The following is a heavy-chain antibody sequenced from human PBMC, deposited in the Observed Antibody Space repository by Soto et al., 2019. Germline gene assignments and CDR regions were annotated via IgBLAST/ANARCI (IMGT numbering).Heavy chain of an antibody. CDR3: AKPKHTNKPYVSYX. CDR1: GFTFSSYA. D-gene: IGHD3-10*01. CDR2: ISGSGCST. Sequence: GSLSLSCSAPGFTFSSYAMSWVRQAPGKGLECVSDISGSGCSTYYADSVKGRLTISRDNSKKTLYLQMNSLRAEDTAVYYCAKPKHTNKPYVSYXWGQVTVFTVSX. J-gene: IGHJ4*02. V-gene: IGHV3-23*01.